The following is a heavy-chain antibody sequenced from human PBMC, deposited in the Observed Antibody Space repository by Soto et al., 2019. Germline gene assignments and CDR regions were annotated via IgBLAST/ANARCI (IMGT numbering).Heavy chain of an antibody. J-gene: IGHJ4*02. CDR1: GFTFSNYA. D-gene: IGHD3-22*01. CDR2: ISGSGVST. V-gene: IGHV3-23*01. CDR3: AKGTFITLYYFDY. Sequence: GGSLRLSCAASGFTFSNYAMSWVRQAPGKGLEWVSAISGSGVSTYYADSVNGRFTISRDNSKNTLYLQMNSLRAEDTAVYYCAKGTFITLYYFDYWGQGTLVTVSS.